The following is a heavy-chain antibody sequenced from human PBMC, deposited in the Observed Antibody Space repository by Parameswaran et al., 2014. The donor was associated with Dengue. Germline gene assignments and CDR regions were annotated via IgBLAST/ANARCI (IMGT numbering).Heavy chain of an antibody. Sequence: VRQAPGKGLEWMGRIDPSDSYTNYSPSFQGHVTISADKSISTAYLQWSSLKASDTAMYYCASLRFLEWLDAFDIWGQGTMVTVSS. CDR3: ASLRFLEWLDAFDI. D-gene: IGHD3-3*01. J-gene: IGHJ3*02. V-gene: IGHV5-10-1*01. CDR2: IDPSDSYT.